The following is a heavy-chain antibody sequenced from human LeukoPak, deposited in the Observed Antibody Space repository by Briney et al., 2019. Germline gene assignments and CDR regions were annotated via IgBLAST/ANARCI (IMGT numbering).Heavy chain of an antibody. Sequence: SETLSLTCSVSGDAVSRSDSYWDWIRQPPGKGLEWIGTIYYSGRTYYSPSLKSRVTMSVDPSNNQFSLNLRSVTAADTAVYYCARRRYYDASGYLEWGQGTLLSVSS. D-gene: IGHD3-22*01. J-gene: IGHJ1*01. CDR1: GDAVSRSDSY. CDR2: IYYSGRT. CDR3: ARRRYYDASGYLE. V-gene: IGHV4-39*01.